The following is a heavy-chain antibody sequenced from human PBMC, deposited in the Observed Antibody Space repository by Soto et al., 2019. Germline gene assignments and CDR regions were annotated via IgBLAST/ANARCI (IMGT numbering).Heavy chain of an antibody. CDR1: GYTFTTYA. D-gene: IGHD6-6*01. CDR2: ISTYNGNT. V-gene: IGHV1-18*01. CDR3: AREPQYSTTSTVFDS. Sequence: QVQLVQSGAEVKKPGASVKVSCKASGYTFTTYAISWVRQAPGHGLEWMGRISTYNGNTKYAQKHQGRVTMTTDTTTSTAEMELRSPSNEDTAVYYCAREPQYSTTSTVFDSRGQGTLVTVSS. J-gene: IGHJ4*02.